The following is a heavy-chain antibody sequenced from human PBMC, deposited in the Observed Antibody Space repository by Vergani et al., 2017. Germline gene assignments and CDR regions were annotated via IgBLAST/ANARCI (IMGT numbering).Heavy chain of an antibody. J-gene: IGHJ4*02. CDR1: GFTFSSYA. D-gene: IGHD3-22*01. CDR2: ISYDGSNK. Sequence: VQLLESGGGVVQPGRSLRLSCAASGFTFSSYAMHWVRQAPGKGLEWVAVISYDGSNKYYADSVKGRFTISRDNSKNTLYLQMNSLRAEDTAVYYCARGEGNYYDSSGYTDYWGQGTLVTVSS. V-gene: IGHV3-30-3*01. CDR3: ARGEGNYYDSSGYTDY.